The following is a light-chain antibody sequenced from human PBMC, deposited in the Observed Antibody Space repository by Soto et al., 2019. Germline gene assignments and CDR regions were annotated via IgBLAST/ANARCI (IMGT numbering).Light chain of an antibody. CDR1: QSISSW. V-gene: IGKV1-5*03. CDR2: KAS. J-gene: IGKJ1*01. CDR3: QQYNSQPWT. Sequence: DIQMTQSPSTLSASVGDRVTITCRASQSISSWLAWYQQKPGKAPKLLMYKASSLESGVPSRISGSGSGTEFPLTISSLQPDDFATYYCQQYNSQPWTFGHGTKVEIK.